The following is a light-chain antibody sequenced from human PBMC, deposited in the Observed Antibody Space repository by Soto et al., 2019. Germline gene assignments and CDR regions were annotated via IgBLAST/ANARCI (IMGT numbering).Light chain of an antibody. V-gene: IGLV2-14*01. CDR3: LSYTSANTRV. CDR1: SSDVGGYKF. Sequence: QSALTQPASVSASPGQSITIFCTGTSSDVGGYKFVSWYQHHPGKAPKLMIYEVNNRPSGVSNRFSGSKSGNTASLTISGLQPEDEADYYCLSYTSANTRVFGGGTKLTVL. CDR2: EVN. J-gene: IGLJ3*02.